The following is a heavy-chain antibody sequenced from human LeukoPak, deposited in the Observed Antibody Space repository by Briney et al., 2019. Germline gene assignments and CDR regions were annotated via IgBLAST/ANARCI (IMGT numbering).Heavy chain of an antibody. CDR2: IYYSGST. CDR3: ARGYSTSWTYCFDY. Sequence: SETLSLTCTVSAGAITGYYWGWIRQPPGKGLERIGHIYYSGSTNYNPSLKSRVTISVDTSKNHLSLKLNSVTAADTAVYYCARGYSTSWTYCFDYWGQGALVTVSS. V-gene: IGHV4-59*01. J-gene: IGHJ4*02. D-gene: IGHD6-13*01. CDR1: AGAITGYY.